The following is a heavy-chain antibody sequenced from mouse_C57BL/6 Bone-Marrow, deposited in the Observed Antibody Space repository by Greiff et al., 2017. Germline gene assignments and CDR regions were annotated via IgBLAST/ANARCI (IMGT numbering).Heavy chain of an antibody. V-gene: IGHV7-3*01. Sequence: VQLKESGGGLVQPGGSLSLSCAASGFTFTDYYMSWVRQPPGKALEWLGFIRNKANGYTTEYSASVKGRFTISRDNSQSILYLQMNALRAEDSATYYCARSLYGNYEGFAYWGQGTLVTVSA. D-gene: IGHD2-1*01. CDR3: ARSLYGNYEGFAY. J-gene: IGHJ3*01. CDR1: GFTFTDYY. CDR2: IRNKANGYTT.